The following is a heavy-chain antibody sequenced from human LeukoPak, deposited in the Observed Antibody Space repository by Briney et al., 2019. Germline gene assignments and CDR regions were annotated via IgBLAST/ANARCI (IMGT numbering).Heavy chain of an antibody. V-gene: IGHV1-2*04. J-gene: IGHJ6*02. Sequence: EASVKVSCKASGYTFTGYYMHWVRQAPGQGLEWMGWINPNSGGTNYAQKFQGWVTMTRDTSISTAYMELSRLRSDDTAVYYCARGVAVAGLPWYYYGMDVWGQGTTVTVSS. CDR2: INPNSGGT. D-gene: IGHD6-19*01. CDR1: GYTFTGYY. CDR3: ARGVAVAGLPWYYYGMDV.